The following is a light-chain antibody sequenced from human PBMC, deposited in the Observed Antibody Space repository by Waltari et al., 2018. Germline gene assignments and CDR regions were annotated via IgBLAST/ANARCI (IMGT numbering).Light chain of an antibody. CDR3: QQYNSDSHS. V-gene: IGKV1-5*03. CDR2: KAS. CDR1: QSISTW. Sequence: DIQMTQAPSPLSASVGDKGTITCRANQSISTWLAWFQLKPGKAPKHLIYKASNLESGVPSRFSGSGSGTEFTLTISSLLPEDFATYYCQQYNSDSHSFGQGTRLEIK. J-gene: IGKJ2*01.